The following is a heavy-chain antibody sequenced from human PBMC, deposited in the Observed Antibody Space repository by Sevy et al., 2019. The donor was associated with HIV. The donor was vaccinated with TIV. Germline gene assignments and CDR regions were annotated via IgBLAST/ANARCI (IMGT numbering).Heavy chain of an antibody. J-gene: IGHJ4*02. CDR2: IIPIFGTA. V-gene: IGHV1-69*13. Sequence: ASVKVSCKASGGTFSSYAISWVRQAPGQGLEWMGGIIPIFGTANYAQKFQGRVTITADESTSTAYMELSSLRSEDTAVYYCATGISRYYDSSGYYDYWGQGTLVTVSS. CDR3: ATGISRYYDSSGYYDY. D-gene: IGHD3-22*01. CDR1: GGTFSSYA.